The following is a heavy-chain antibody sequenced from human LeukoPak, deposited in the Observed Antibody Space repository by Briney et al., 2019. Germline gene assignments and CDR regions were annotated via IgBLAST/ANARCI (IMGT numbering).Heavy chain of an antibody. CDR1: GGSFSGYY. D-gene: IGHD3-3*01. Sequence: SETLSLTCAVYGGSFSGYYWSWIREPPGKGLEWIGEINHSGNTNYNPSLKSRVTISVDTSKNQFSLKLSSVTAADTAVYYCARGDFCSGYRPYYYYYYMDVWGKGTTVTVSS. V-gene: IGHV4-34*01. J-gene: IGHJ6*03. CDR3: ARGDFCSGYRPYYYYYYMDV. CDR2: INHSGNT.